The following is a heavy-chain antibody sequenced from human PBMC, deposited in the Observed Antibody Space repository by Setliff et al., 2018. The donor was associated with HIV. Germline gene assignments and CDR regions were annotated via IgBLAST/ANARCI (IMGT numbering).Heavy chain of an antibody. J-gene: IGHJ4*02. CDR2: VATNGGST. D-gene: IGHD4-4*01. Sequence: GGSLRLSCAVSGFTFSNSAMSWVRQAPGKGLEWVSSVATNGGSTYYADSVKGRFTISRDNAKNSLYLQMNSLRVEDTAVYYCVRGTVYWGQGTLVTVSS. CDR3: VRGTVY. V-gene: IGHV3-23*01. CDR1: GFTFSNSA.